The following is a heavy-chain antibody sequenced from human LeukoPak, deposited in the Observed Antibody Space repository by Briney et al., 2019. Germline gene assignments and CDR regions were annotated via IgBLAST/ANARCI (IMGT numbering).Heavy chain of an antibody. CDR3: ARVGSGYYPRSGYYYYGMDV. Sequence: GGSLRLSCGASGFTFSSYEMNWVRQAPGKGLEWVSYISTSGSTIYYADSVKGRFTISRDNAKNSLYLQMNSLRAEDTAVYYCARVGSGYYPRSGYYYYGMDVWGQGTTVTVSS. CDR1: GFTFSSYE. D-gene: IGHD3-3*01. V-gene: IGHV3-48*03. J-gene: IGHJ6*02. CDR2: ISTSGSTI.